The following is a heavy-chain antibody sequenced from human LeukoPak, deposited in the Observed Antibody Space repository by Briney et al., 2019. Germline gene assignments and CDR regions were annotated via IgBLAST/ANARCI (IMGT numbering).Heavy chain of an antibody. CDR3: ARDRRDIVATSYFDY. CDR2: ISYDGSNK. Sequence: GGSLRLSCAASGFTFSSYAMHWVRQVPGKGLEWVAVISYDGSNKYYADSVKGRFTISRDNSKNTLYLKMNSLRAEDTAVYYCARDRRDIVATSYFDYWGQGTLVSVSS. J-gene: IGHJ4*02. CDR1: GFTFSSYA. D-gene: IGHD5-12*01. V-gene: IGHV3-30*04.